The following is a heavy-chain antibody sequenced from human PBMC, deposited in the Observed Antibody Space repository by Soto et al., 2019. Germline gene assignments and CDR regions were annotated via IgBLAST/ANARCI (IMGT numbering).Heavy chain of an antibody. J-gene: IGHJ3*02. V-gene: IGHV3-21*01. CDR2: ISSSSNYI. Sequence: TGGSLRLSCAASGFTFSSYSMSWVRQAPGKGLQWVSSISSSSNYIYYADSLKGRLTISRDNAKNSLYLQMNSLRAEDTAVYYCARDVGKYYHDNSASFTWAFDIWGQGTMVTVSS. CDR1: GFTFSSYS. CDR3: ARDVGKYYHDNSASFTWAFDI. D-gene: IGHD3-22*01.